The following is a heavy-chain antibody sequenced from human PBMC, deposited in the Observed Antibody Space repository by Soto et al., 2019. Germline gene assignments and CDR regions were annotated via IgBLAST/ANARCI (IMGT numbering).Heavy chain of an antibody. Sequence: HVQLVQSGAEVKKPGASVKVSCKASGYTFTDFGIGWVRQAPGQGLEWVGWIGAFNGNTDYAQKFQGRVTMTADPLTSTDYMELRRLRSVDTALYSCVSRGDSFRYRGAYYFDHWGQGTLVTVSS. CDR3: VSRGDSFRYRGAYYFDH. D-gene: IGHD1-26*01. V-gene: IGHV1-18*01. CDR2: IGAFNGNT. J-gene: IGHJ4*02. CDR1: GYTFTDFG.